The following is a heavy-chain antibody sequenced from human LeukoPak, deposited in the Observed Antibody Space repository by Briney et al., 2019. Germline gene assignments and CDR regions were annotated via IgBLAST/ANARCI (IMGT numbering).Heavy chain of an antibody. CDR3: ARFAAGGSYYYYMDV. Sequence: SGGSLRLSCAASGFTFSSYTMNWVRQPPGKGLEWISNIGTSSTTIYYADSVKGRFTISRDNAKNSLSLQMNSLRADDTAVYYCARFAAGGSYYYYMDVWGKGTTVTVSS. CDR1: GFTFSSYT. CDR2: IGTSSTTI. D-gene: IGHD6-25*01. J-gene: IGHJ6*03. V-gene: IGHV3-48*01.